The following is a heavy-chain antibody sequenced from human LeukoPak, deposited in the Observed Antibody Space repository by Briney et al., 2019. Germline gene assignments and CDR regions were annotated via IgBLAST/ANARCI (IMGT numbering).Heavy chain of an antibody. V-gene: IGHV1-2*02. CDR3: ARVLGGPITIFGVVIDSDAFDI. CDR2: INPNSGGT. J-gene: IGHJ3*02. CDR1: GYTFTGYY. D-gene: IGHD3-3*01. Sequence: ASVKVSCKAFGYTFTGYYMHRVRQAPGQGLEWMGWINPNSGGTNYAQKFQGRVTMTRDTSISTAYMELSRLRSDDTAVYYCARVLGGPITIFGVVIDSDAFDIWGQGTMVTVSS.